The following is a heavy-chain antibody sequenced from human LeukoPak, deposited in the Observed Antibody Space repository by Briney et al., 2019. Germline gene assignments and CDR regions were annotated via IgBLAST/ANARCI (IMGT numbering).Heavy chain of an antibody. Sequence: PGGSLRLSCAASGFTFSTNGMHWVRQAQGKGLEWVASIRYDGSHKYYADSVKGRFTISRDNSKNTLYLQMNSLRAEDTAVYYCAKLGYCTNGVCYGNYFDYWGQGTLVTVSS. CDR1: GFTFSTNG. J-gene: IGHJ4*02. CDR3: AKLGYCTNGVCYGNYFDY. CDR2: IRYDGSHK. V-gene: IGHV3-30*02. D-gene: IGHD2-8*01.